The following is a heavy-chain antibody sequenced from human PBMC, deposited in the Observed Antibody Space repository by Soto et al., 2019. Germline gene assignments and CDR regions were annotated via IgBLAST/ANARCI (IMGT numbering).Heavy chain of an antibody. CDR2: VYPSGNT. CDR3: VAYTASRNWFDP. J-gene: IGHJ5*02. D-gene: IGHD2-2*02. Sequence: SETLDFTCTVSGSSVNYFDWGWIRQSPGKGLEWIGSVYPSGNTYNKPSLRSRVTISTDTSKNEVSLQVASVTAADTALYYCVAYTASRNWFDPWGQGTLVTVSS. CDR1: GSSVNYFD. V-gene: IGHV4-38-2*02.